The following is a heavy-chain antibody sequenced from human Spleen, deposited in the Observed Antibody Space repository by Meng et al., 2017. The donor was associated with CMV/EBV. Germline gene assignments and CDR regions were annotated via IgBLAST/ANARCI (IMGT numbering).Heavy chain of an antibody. CDR1: GFTFSSYA. CDR3: ARGVAAAAPRGFDY. J-gene: IGHJ4*02. Sequence: GESLKISCAASGFTFSSYAMHWVRQAPGKGLEWVAVISYDGSNKYYADSVKGRFTISRDNAKNSLYLQMNSLRAEDTAVYYCARGVAAAAPRGFDYWGQGTLVTVSS. CDR2: ISYDGSNK. V-gene: IGHV3-30*04. D-gene: IGHD6-13*01.